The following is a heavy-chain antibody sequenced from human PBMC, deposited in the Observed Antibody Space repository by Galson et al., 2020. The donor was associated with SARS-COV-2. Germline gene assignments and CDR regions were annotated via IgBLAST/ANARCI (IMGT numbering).Heavy chain of an antibody. J-gene: IGHJ5*02. CDR3: ARDRPVNYDILTGYYWFDP. D-gene: IGHD3-9*01. Sequence: SETLSLTCTVSGGSFSSSSYYWGWIRQPPGKGLEWIGSIYYSGSTYSNPSLKSRVSLSIDTSKNQFSLKLSSVTAADTAVYYCARDRPVNYDILTGYYWFDPWCQGTLVTVSS. CDR2: IYYSGST. V-gene: IGHV4-39*07. CDR1: GGSFSSSSYY.